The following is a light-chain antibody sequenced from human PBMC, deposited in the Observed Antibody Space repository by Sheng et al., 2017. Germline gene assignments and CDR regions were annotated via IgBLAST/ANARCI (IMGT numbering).Light chain of an antibody. CDR3: QQYNSYSRT. CDR2: KAS. V-gene: IGKV1-5*03. CDR1: QSISSW. J-gene: IGKJ1*01. Sequence: DIQMTQSPSTLSASVGDRVTITCRASQSISSWLAWYQQKPGKAPKLLIYKASSLESGVPSRFSGSGSGTEFTLTISSLQPDDFATYYCQQYNSYSRTFGRTGPR.